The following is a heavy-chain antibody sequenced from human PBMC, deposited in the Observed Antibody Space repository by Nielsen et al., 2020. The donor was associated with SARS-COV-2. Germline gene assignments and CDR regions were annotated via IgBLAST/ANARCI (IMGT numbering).Heavy chain of an antibody. D-gene: IGHD6-13*01. CDR3: ARHIVYSSTWFAFDL. Sequence: KFQGRVTVTTDTSTNTVYMELRSLRSDDTAVYYCARHIVYSSTWFAFDLWGQGTMVTVSS. J-gene: IGHJ3*01. V-gene: IGHV1-18*01.